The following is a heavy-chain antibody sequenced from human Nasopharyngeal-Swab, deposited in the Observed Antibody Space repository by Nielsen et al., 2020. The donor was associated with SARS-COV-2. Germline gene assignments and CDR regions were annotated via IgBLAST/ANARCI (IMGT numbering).Heavy chain of an antibody. J-gene: IGHJ5*02. CDR3: ATTLQWLVTNWFDP. V-gene: IGHV1-2*06. Sequence: ASVKVSCKASGYTFTGYYMHWVRQAPGQGLEWMGRINPNSGGTNYAQKFQGRVTMTRDTSISTAYMELSRLRSDDTAVYYCATTLQWLVTNWFDPWGQGTLDTVSS. CDR2: INPNSGGT. CDR1: GYTFTGYY. D-gene: IGHD6-19*01.